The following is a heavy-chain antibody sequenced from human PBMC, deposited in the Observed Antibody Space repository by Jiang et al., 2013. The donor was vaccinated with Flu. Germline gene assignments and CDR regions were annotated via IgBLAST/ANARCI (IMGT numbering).Heavy chain of an antibody. CDR2: TSGGGDKE. Sequence: QLLESGGGLVQPGGSLRLSCGASGFTFSSYAMSWVRQAPGKGLEWVSATSGGGDKEYYAGSVKGRFTISRDNSKNTLYLQMNSLRAEDTAVYYCAKGVKWELPFDYWGQGTLVTVSS. CDR1: GFTFSSYA. D-gene: IGHD1-26*01. V-gene: IGHV3-23*01. J-gene: IGHJ4*02. CDR3: AKGVKWELPFDY.